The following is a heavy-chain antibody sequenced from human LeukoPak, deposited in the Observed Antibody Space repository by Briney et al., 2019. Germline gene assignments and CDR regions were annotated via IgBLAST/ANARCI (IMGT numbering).Heavy chain of an antibody. CDR1: GLPFSSYG. CDR3: AKESSDILTLYYFDY. V-gene: IGHV3-30*18. CDR2: ISYDGSNK. J-gene: IGHJ4*02. D-gene: IGHD3-9*01. Sequence: GGSLRLSCAASGLPFSSYGMHWVRQAPGKGLEWVAVISYDGSNKYYADSVKGRFTISRDNSKNTLYLQMNSLRAEDTAVHYCAKESSDILTLYYFDYWGQGTLVSVSS.